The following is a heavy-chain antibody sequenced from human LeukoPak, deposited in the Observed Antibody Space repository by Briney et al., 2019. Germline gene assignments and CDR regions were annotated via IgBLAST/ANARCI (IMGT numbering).Heavy chain of an antibody. CDR2: ISYDGGNK. V-gene: IGHV3-30*03. D-gene: IGHD2-15*01. Sequence: GGSLRLSCAASGFTFSSYGMHWVRQAPGKGLEWVAVISYDGGNKYYADSVKGRFTISRDNSKNTLYLQMNSLRAEDTAVYYCARDQVGAADSFDYWGQGTLVTVSS. J-gene: IGHJ4*02. CDR3: ARDQVGAADSFDY. CDR1: GFTFSSYG.